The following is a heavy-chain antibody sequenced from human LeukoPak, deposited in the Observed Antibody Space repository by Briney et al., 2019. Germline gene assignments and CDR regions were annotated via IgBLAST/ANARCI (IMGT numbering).Heavy chain of an antibody. V-gene: IGHV1-69*13. CDR1: GGTFSSYA. D-gene: IGHD5-12*01. J-gene: IGHJ4*02. Sequence: GASVKVSCKASGGTFSSYAISWVRQAPGQGLELMGGIIPIFGTANYAQKFQGRVTITADESTSTAYMELSSLRSEDTAVYYCARESLATIPYFDYWGQGTLVTVSS. CDR3: ARESLATIPYFDY. CDR2: IIPIFGTA.